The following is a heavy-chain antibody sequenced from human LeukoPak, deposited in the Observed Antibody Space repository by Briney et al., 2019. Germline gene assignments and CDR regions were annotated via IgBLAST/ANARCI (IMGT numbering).Heavy chain of an antibody. Sequence: GGTLSLSCAASGFTFCDYYMSWMRHAPGKGLEWVSYISSNDSTIYYADYVRGRFTISRDNAKNSLYLQMNSLRAEDAAVYYCARDCGWRGRFYYYHGMDVWGQGTTVTVSS. CDR3: ARDCGWRGRFYYYHGMDV. CDR2: ISSNDSTI. V-gene: IGHV3-11*01. J-gene: IGHJ6*02. D-gene: IGHD6-19*01. CDR1: GFTFCDYY.